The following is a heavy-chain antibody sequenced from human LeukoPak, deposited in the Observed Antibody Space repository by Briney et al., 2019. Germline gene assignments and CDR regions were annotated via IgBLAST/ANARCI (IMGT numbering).Heavy chain of an antibody. Sequence: TGGSLRLSCAASGFTFSSYGMHWVRQAPGKGLEWVAVIWYDGSNKYYADSVKGRFTISRDNSKNTLYLQMNSLRAEDTAVYYCARERAGYCSGGSCYGAFDIWGQGTMVTVSS. CDR2: IWYDGSNK. D-gene: IGHD2-15*01. V-gene: IGHV3-33*08. J-gene: IGHJ3*02. CDR1: GFTFSSYG. CDR3: ARERAGYCSGGSCYGAFDI.